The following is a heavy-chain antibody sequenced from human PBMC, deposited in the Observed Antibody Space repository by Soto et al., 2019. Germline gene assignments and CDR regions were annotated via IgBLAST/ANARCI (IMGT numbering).Heavy chain of an antibody. D-gene: IGHD2-21*02. CDR2: ISHSGST. J-gene: IGHJ4*02. CDR3: AKAEDNGGNSRPFDS. Sequence: QLQLQESGPGLVKPSQTLSLSCTVSGGSISIINNYWTWIRQHPGKGLEWIGFISHSGSTYYTPALPSRVTISLDTSKNQFSLTLSSVTAADTAVYFCAKAEDNGGNSRPFDSWGQGTLVTVSS. V-gene: IGHV4-31*03. CDR1: GGSISIINNY.